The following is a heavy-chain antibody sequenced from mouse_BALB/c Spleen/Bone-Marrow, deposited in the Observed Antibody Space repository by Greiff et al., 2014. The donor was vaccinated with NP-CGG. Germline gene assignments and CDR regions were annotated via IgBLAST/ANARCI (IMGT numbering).Heavy chain of an antibody. Sequence: QVQLQQSGAELVRPGASVKLSCKASGYTFTNNWINWVKQRPGQGFEWIGNIYPSDSYTNYNQKFKDKATLTVDKSSSTAYMQLSSPTSEDSAVYYCTRGSSYVGYAMDYWGQGTSVTVSS. D-gene: IGHD1-1*01. CDR1: GYTFTNNW. CDR3: TRGSSYVGYAMDY. J-gene: IGHJ4*01. V-gene: IGHV1-69*02. CDR2: IYPSDSYT.